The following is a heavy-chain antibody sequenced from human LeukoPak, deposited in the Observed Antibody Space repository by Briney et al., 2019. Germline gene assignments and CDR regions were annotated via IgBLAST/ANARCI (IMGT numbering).Heavy chain of an antibody. V-gene: IGHV5-10-1*01. CDR2: IDPIDSYI. J-gene: IGHJ4*02. D-gene: IGHD1-1*01. CDR3: ARLSARLTTLADY. CDR1: GSTFTTYW. Sequence: PGESLKISCQPSGSTFTTYWISWARQMPGKGLEWMGRIDPIDSYINYSTSFQGHGTVSVDRSISTAYLQGRSVKASDTAMYYCARLSARLTTLADYWGQGTLVSVSS.